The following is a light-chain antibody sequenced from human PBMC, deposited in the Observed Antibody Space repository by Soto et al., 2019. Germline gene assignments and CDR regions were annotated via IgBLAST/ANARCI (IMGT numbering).Light chain of an antibody. Sequence: VLTQPASVSGSPRQSITISCTGASSDVGSYTYVSWYQQHPGKAPKLMIYEVNNRPSGVSNRFSGSKSGNTASLTISGLQAEDEADYYCSSYTSSSTLYAFGTGTKVNVL. V-gene: IGLV2-14*01. CDR2: EVN. CDR3: SSYTSSSTLYA. CDR1: SSDVGSYTY. J-gene: IGLJ1*01.